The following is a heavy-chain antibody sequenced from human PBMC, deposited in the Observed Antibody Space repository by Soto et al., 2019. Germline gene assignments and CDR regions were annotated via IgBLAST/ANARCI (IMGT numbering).Heavy chain of an antibody. CDR1: GLPVSSLG. V-gene: IGHV3-23*01. CDR2: INAIGGST. J-gene: IGHJ3*02. Sequence: EVQLLESGGGLAQPGGSLSLSFLVSGLPVSSLGLSWVRKAPGKGLEWVSGINAIGGSTYYADSVKGRFTISRDSSENTLYLQMNSLRVEDTAVYFCARGERGVLDIWGQGTMVTVSS. D-gene: IGHD1-1*01. CDR3: ARGERGVLDI.